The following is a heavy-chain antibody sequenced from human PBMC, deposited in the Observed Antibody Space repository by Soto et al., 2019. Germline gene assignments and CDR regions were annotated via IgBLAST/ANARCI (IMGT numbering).Heavy chain of an antibody. CDR3: ARKGDFWSGYYYYYGMDV. CDR2: MNPNSGNT. Sequence: ASVKVSCKASGYTFTSYDINWVRQATGQGLEWMGWMNPNSGNTNYAQKLQGRVTMTTDTSTSTAYMELRSLRSDDTAVYYCARKGDFWSGYYYYYGMDVWGQGTTVTVSS. CDR1: GYTFTSYD. D-gene: IGHD3-3*01. V-gene: IGHV1-18*01. J-gene: IGHJ6*02.